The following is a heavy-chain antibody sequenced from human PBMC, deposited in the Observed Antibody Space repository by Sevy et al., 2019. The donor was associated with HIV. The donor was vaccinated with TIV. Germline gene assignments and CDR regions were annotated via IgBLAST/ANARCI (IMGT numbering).Heavy chain of an antibody. Sequence: ASVKVSCKASGGTFSSYAISWVRQAPGQGLEWMGRIIPILGIANYAQKFQGRVTITADKSTSTAYMELSSLRSEDTAVYYCARDERLLEWQLSWFDPWGQGTLVTVSS. CDR1: GGTFSSYA. CDR3: ARDERLLEWQLSWFDP. J-gene: IGHJ5*02. D-gene: IGHD3-3*01. CDR2: IIPILGIA. V-gene: IGHV1-69*04.